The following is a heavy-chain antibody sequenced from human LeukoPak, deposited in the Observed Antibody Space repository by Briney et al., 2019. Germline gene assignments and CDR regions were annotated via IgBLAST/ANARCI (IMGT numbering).Heavy chain of an antibody. V-gene: IGHV1-8*01. CDR1: GYTFTSYD. CDR3: AIPRGFGELFGDAFDI. CDR2: MSPNSGNT. Sequence: ASVKVSCKASGYTFTSYDINWVRQATGQGLEWMGWMSPNSGNTGYAQKFQGRVTLTRNTSINTAYMELSSLRSDDTAVYYCAIPRGFGELFGDAFDIWGQGTMVTVSS. J-gene: IGHJ3*02. D-gene: IGHD3-10*01.